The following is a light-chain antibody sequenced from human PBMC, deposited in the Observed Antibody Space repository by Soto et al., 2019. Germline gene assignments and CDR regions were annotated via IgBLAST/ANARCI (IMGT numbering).Light chain of an antibody. V-gene: IGKV3-20*01. Sequence: EIVLMQSPGTLSLSPGEGATLSCRASQSVNSNYLAWYQQKPGQAPTVLIFDTSSRDTGVPDRFSGSGSGTDYTLTISRLEPDDFAVYYCQQYGSSQFTVGPGTKVNIK. CDR3: QQYGSSQFT. CDR1: QSVNSNY. J-gene: IGKJ3*01. CDR2: DTS.